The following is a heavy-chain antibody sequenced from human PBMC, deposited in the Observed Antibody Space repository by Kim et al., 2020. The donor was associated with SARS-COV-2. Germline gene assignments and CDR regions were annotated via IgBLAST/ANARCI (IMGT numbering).Heavy chain of an antibody. CDR3: ALISSGYYPRCEYFQH. V-gene: IGHV3-23*01. J-gene: IGHJ1*01. D-gene: IGHD3-22*01. Sequence: SVKRRFTISRDKSKNALYLQMNSLRAEDTAVYYCALISSGYYPRCEYFQHWGQGTLVTVSS.